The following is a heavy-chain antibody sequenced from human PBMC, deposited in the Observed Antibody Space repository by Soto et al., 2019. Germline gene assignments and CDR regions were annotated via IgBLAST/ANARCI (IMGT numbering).Heavy chain of an antibody. Sequence: SETLSLTCAVSGGSISSGGYSWSWIRQPPGKKMEWIGSIYYSGSTYYNPSLKSRVTISIDMAKNQFSLMLTSVTAADTAVYYCARRTRSYSGSPIDYWGQGSQVTVSS. J-gene: IGHJ4*02. V-gene: IGHV4-30-2*03. CDR1: GGSISSGGYS. D-gene: IGHD1-26*01. CDR3: ARRTRSYSGSPIDY. CDR2: IYYSGST.